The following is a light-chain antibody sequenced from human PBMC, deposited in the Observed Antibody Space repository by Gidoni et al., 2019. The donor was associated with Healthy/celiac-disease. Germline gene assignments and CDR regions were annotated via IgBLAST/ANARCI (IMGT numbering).Light chain of an antibody. Sequence: EIVMTQSPATLSVSPGERATLSCRASQSVSSNLAWYQQKPGQAPRLLIYGASTRATGIPARFSGSGSGTEFTLTISSLQSEDSAVYYCQQYNNWPPWTFXQXTKVEIK. J-gene: IGKJ1*01. CDR2: GAS. CDR1: QSVSSN. CDR3: QQYNNWPPWT. V-gene: IGKV3-15*01.